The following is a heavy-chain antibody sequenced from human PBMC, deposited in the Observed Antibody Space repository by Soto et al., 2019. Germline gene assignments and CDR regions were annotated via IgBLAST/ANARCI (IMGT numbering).Heavy chain of an antibody. Sequence: QVQLVQSGAEVKKPGASVKVSCKASGYTFTSYDINWVRQATGQGLEWMGWMNPNSGNTGHAQKFQGRVTMTRNTSISTDYMELSSLRSEDTAVYYCARLSTYYDFWSGYLSYYYYGMDVWGQGTTVTVSS. J-gene: IGHJ6*02. D-gene: IGHD3-3*01. CDR3: ARLSTYYDFWSGYLSYYYYGMDV. CDR1: GYTFTSYD. V-gene: IGHV1-8*01. CDR2: MNPNSGNT.